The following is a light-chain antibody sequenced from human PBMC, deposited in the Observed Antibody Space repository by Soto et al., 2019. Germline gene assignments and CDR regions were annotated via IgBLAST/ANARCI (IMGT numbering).Light chain of an antibody. CDR1: SGSIASNY. CDR2: EDK. J-gene: IGLJ3*02. V-gene: IGLV6-57*01. Sequence: NFMLTQPHSVSESPGKTVIISCTRSSGSIASNYVQWYQQRPGSSPTTVIYEDKQRLSGVPDRFSGSIDSSSNSASLTSSGLETDDEADYFCQSYDATNQVFGRGTKPTV. CDR3: QSYDATNQV.